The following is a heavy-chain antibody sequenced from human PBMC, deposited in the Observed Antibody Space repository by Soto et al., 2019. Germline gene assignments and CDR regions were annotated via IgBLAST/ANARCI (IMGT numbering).Heavy chain of an antibody. CDR1: GFSLSTTGVG. CDR3: AKRRSYGDFHH. CDR2: FYWDDDK. D-gene: IGHD4-17*01. Sequence: QITLKESGPTLVKPTQTLTLTCTFSGFSLSTTGVGVGWIRQPPGKALEWLALFYWDDDKHYSPSLKSRLTITKDPSKNQVVLTMTNMDPVDTPTYYCAKRRSYGDFHHWGQGTLVTVSS. J-gene: IGHJ1*01. V-gene: IGHV2-5*02.